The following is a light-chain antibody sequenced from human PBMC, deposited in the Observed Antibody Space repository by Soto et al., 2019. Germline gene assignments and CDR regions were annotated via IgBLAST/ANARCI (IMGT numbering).Light chain of an antibody. Sequence: EIVLTQSPATLALSPGERATLSCRASQSVSSYLAWYQQKPGQAPRLLIYDASNRATGIPARLSGSGSGTDFTLTISSLEPEDSAVYYCQQRTTWKTFGQGTKVDIK. CDR3: QQRTTWKT. CDR1: QSVSSY. V-gene: IGKV3-11*01. CDR2: DAS. J-gene: IGKJ1*01.